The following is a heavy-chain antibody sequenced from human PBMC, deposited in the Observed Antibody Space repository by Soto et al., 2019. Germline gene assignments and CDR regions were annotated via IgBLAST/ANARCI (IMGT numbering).Heavy chain of an antibody. CDR1: GGTFSSYA. J-gene: IGHJ5*02. D-gene: IGHD3-3*01. CDR3: ARVITIFGRGFDP. CDR2: IIPIFGTA. Sequence: SVKVSCKASGGTFSSYAISWVRQAPGQGLEWMGGIIPIFGTANYAQKFQGRVTITADESTSTAYMELSSLRSEDTAVYYCARVITIFGRGFDPWGQGTLVTVSS. V-gene: IGHV1-69*13.